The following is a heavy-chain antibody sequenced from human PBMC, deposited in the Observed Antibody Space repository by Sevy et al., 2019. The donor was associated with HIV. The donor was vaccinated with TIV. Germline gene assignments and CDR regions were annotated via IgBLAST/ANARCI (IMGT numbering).Heavy chain of an antibody. Sequence: ASVKVSCKLSGYTLTDFSMHWVRQAPGKGLEWVATFDPEDGRTIYAQKFQGRVTMTEDTSTDTAYMELNSLRSDDTAVYYCATTKDYYDSSGYPFHYWGQGTQVTVSS. J-gene: IGHJ4*02. CDR1: GYTLTDFS. V-gene: IGHV1-24*01. CDR3: ATTKDYYDSSGYPFHY. D-gene: IGHD3-22*01. CDR2: FDPEDGRT.